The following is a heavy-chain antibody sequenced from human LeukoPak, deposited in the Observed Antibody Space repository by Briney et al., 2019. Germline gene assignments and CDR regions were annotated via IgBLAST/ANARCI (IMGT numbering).Heavy chain of an antibody. Sequence: SETLSLACTVSGGSISSYYWSWIRQPPGKGLEWIGYIYYSGSTNYNPSLKSRVTISVDTSKNQFSLKLSSVTAADTAVYCCAREGSSDAFDIWGQGTMVTVSS. V-gene: IGHV4-59*01. CDR2: IYYSGST. CDR3: AREGSSDAFDI. J-gene: IGHJ3*02. CDR1: GGSISSYY. D-gene: IGHD2-15*01.